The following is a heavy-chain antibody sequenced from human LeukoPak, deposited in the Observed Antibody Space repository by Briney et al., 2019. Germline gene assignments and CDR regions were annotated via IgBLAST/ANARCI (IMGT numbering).Heavy chain of an antibody. CDR1: GFTFSSYS. V-gene: IGHV3-21*01. CDR2: ISSSSSYI. Sequence: PGGSLRLSCAASGFTFSSYSMNWVRQAPGKGLEWVSSISSSSSYIYYADSVKGRFTISRDNAKNSLYLQMNSLRAEDTAMYYCAREEATGTTNWFDPWGQGTLVTVSS. J-gene: IGHJ5*02. D-gene: IGHD1-1*01. CDR3: AREEATGTTNWFDP.